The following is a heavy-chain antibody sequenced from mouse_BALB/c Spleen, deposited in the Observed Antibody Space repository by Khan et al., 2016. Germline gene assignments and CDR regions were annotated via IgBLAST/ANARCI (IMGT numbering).Heavy chain of an antibody. CDR2: IWRAGGT. D-gene: IGHD2-1*01. CDR3: AKEEGNYVMDY. CDR1: GFLLTSYG. V-gene: IGHV2-5*01. Sequence: QVQLKQSGPGLVQPSQSLSITCTVSGFLLTSYGVHWVRQSPGKGLEWLGVIWRAGGTDYNAAFMFRLSITRDKSKSQVFFKMNSLQADDTAMYYCAKEEGNYVMDYWGQGTSVTVSS. J-gene: IGHJ4*01.